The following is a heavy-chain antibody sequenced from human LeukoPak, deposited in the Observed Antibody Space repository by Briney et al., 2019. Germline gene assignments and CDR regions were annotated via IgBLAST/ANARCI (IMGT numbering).Heavy chain of an antibody. J-gene: IGHJ4*02. Sequence: ASVKVSCKTSGYTFTNYAIHWVRQAPGQRLEWMGCINGDNGNTQYSQKFQGRVTIISDTSATTAYMELSSLTSEDMAMFYCARGGPNSSGWTLDYWGQGTLVSVSS. V-gene: IGHV1-3*03. CDR1: GYTFTNYA. CDR3: ARGGPNSSGWTLDY. D-gene: IGHD6-19*01. CDR2: INGDNGNT.